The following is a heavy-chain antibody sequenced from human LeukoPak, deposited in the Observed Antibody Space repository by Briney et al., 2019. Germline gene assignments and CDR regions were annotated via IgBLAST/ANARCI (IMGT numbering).Heavy chain of an antibody. CDR1: GFSFSNYA. Sequence: PGGSLRLSCAASGFSFSNYAMTWVRQAPGKGLEWVSVLYSGGTTYYADSVKGRFSLSRDISKNMVYLQMDSLRAEDTAVYYCAREGGYSFGHDYWGQGTLVTVSS. D-gene: IGHD5-18*01. CDR2: LYSGGTT. V-gene: IGHV3-66*01. CDR3: AREGGYSFGHDY. J-gene: IGHJ4*02.